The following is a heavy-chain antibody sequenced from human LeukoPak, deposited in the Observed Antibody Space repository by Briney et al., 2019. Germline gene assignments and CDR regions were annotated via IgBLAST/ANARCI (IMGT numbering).Heavy chain of an antibody. Sequence: GGSLRLSCAASGFTFSSYEMNWVRQAPGKGLEWVSYISSSGSTIYYADSVKGRFTISRDNSKNTLYLQMNSLRAEDTAVYYCAKDSYCSSTSCYWGAYYYYGMDVWGQGTTVTVSS. CDR2: ISSSGSTI. V-gene: IGHV3-48*03. J-gene: IGHJ6*02. CDR3: AKDSYCSSTSCYWGAYYYYGMDV. D-gene: IGHD2-2*01. CDR1: GFTFSSYE.